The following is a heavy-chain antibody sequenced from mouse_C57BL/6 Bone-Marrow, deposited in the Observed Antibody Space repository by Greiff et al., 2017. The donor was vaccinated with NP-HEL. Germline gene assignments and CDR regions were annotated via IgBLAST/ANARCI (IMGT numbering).Heavy chain of an antibody. Sequence: EVQLQESGPGLVKPSQSLSLTCSVTGYSITSGYYWNWIRQFPGNKLEWMGYISYDGSNNYNPSLKNRISITRDTSKNQFFLKLKSVTTEDTATYYCATTIHFDYWGQGTTLTVSS. CDR1: GYSITSGYY. CDR3: ATTIHFDY. V-gene: IGHV3-6*01. CDR2: ISYDGSN. J-gene: IGHJ2*01. D-gene: IGHD2-1*01.